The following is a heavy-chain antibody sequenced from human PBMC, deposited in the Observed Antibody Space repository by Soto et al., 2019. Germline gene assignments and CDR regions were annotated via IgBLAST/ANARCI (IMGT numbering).Heavy chain of an antibody. J-gene: IGHJ4*02. V-gene: IGHV3-64D*08. Sequence: EVQLVESGGGLVQPGGSLRLSCSASGFTFNDYPMYWVRQAPGKGLEYVLLISTNGGSTHYADSVKGRFSISRDKSKKSLYLQMSSLRAEDTAVYYCVKGAGWLQDVDYWGQGTLVTVSS. CDR2: ISTNGGST. CDR3: VKGAGWLQDVDY. CDR1: GFTFNDYP. D-gene: IGHD5-12*01.